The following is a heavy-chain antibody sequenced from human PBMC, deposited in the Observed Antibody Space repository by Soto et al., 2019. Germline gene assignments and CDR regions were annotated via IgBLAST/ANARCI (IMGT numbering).Heavy chain of an antibody. CDR3: AKGADNWNDPPRNYCYYTIGI. V-gene: IGHV3-30*18. D-gene: IGHD1-20*01. Sequence: GRCMRLSCAPSGFSLRSYAMPWVCQAQGKGLEWVAVISYDGSKKYYANSVRGRFTISRDDSKNTLLLQLNSLRSDHTPVYYCAKGADNWNDPPRNYCYYTIGIRGQRTAVTVSS. CDR2: ISYDGSKK. CDR1: GFSLRSYA. J-gene: IGHJ6*02.